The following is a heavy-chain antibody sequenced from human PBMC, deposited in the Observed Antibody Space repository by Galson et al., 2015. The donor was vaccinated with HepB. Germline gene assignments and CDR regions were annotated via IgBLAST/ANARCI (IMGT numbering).Heavy chain of an antibody. J-gene: IGHJ1*01. Sequence: LRLSCAASGFIFSDYYMSWIRQAPGKGLEWVSYISSSGASAYYADSVKGRFTISGDNAKNSLYLQMNSLRAEDTAVYYCARSYSSSWFIYFQHWGQGTLVTVSS. V-gene: IGHV3-11*01. CDR2: ISSSGASA. D-gene: IGHD6-13*01. CDR3: ARSYSSSWFIYFQH. CDR1: GFIFSDYY.